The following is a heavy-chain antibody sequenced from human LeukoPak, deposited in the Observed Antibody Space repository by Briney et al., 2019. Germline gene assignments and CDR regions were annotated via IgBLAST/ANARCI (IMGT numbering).Heavy chain of an antibody. J-gene: IGHJ4*02. Sequence: ASVKVSCKASGYTFTSYAMHWVRQAPGQRLEWMGWINAGNGNTKYSQKFQGRVTITRDTTASTAYMELSSLRSEDTAVYYCARLDILTGYYIDYWGQGTLVTVSS. CDR3: ARLDILTGYYIDY. CDR1: GYTFTSYA. V-gene: IGHV1-3*01. CDR2: INAGNGNT. D-gene: IGHD3-9*01.